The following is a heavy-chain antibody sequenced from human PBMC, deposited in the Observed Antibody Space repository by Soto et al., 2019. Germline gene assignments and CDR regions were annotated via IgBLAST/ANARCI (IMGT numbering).Heavy chain of an antibody. CDR3: AKPPAPSYYFDY. Sequence: SCAASGFTFSSYGMHWVRQAPGQGLEWVAVISYDGSNKYYADSVKGRFTISRDNSKNTLYLQMNSLRAEDTAVYYCAKPPAPSYYFDYWGQGTLVTVSS. CDR2: ISYDGSNK. CDR1: GFTFSSYG. J-gene: IGHJ4*02. V-gene: IGHV3-30*18.